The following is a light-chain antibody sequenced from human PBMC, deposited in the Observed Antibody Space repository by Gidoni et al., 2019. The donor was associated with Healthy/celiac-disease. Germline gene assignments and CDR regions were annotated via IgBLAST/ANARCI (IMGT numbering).Light chain of an antibody. V-gene: IGKV3-15*01. Sequence: DIVMTQSPATLSVSPGERATLSCRASHSVSSNLAWYQQKLGQAPRLVIYGASTRATGIPARFSGSGSGTEFTLTISILQSEDFAVYFCQQYNNWPPYTFGQXTKLEIK. J-gene: IGKJ2*01. CDR2: GAS. CDR3: QQYNNWPPYT. CDR1: HSVSSN.